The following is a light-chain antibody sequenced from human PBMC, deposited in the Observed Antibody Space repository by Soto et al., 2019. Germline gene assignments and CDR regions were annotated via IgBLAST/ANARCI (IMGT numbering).Light chain of an antibody. J-gene: IGKJ4*01. CDR1: REISSS. CDR3: QQYDNRLS. CDR2: DAS. Sequence: DIQMTQSPSSVSASVGDRVTITCRASREISSSLAWYQQTPGKAPKLLIYDASNLETGVPSRFSGSGSGTDFTFTISSLQSEDIATYYCQQYDNRLSFGGGTKVDI. V-gene: IGKV1-33*01.